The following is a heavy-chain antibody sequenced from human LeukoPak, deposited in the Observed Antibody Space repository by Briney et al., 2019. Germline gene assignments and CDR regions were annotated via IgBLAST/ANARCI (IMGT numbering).Heavy chain of an antibody. D-gene: IGHD2-2*01. CDR2: SYYSGST. CDR1: SVSISGYY. J-gene: IGHJ4*02. V-gene: IGHV4-59*01. CDR3: ARATSHRSYFDY. Sequence: SETLSLTCSVSSVSISGYYLTWLRQPPGKGLEWIGYSYYSGSTNYNPSLESRLTISVDTSANQFSLKLSSVTAADTAVYYCARATSHRSYFDYWGQGALVTVSS.